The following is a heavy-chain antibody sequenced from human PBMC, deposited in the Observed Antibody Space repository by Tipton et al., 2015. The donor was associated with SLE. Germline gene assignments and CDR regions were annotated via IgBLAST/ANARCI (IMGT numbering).Heavy chain of an antibody. CDR3: ARAILTGGWFAP. V-gene: IGHV4-59*01. J-gene: IGHJ5*02. CDR2: IYYNGST. D-gene: IGHD3-9*01. Sequence: TLSLTCTVSGGSISNYYWNWVRQPPGKGLEWIGYIYYNGSTNYNPSLKSRVTISIDTSKNQFSLRLNSVSAADTAVYYCARAILTGGWFAPGSQGTLVTVSS. CDR1: GGSISNYY.